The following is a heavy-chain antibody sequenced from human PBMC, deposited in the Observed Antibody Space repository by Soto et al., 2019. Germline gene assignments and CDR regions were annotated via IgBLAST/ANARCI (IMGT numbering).Heavy chain of an antibody. Sequence: SETLSLTCAVYGGSFSGYYWSWIRQPPGKGLEWIGEINHSGSTNYNPSLKSRVTISLDKSENQFSLKVTSLTAADTAVYYCASRDPGTSVDYWGQGTLVTVSS. J-gene: IGHJ4*02. V-gene: IGHV4-34*01. CDR1: GGSFSGYY. CDR2: INHSGST. D-gene: IGHD1-7*01. CDR3: ASRDPGTSVDY.